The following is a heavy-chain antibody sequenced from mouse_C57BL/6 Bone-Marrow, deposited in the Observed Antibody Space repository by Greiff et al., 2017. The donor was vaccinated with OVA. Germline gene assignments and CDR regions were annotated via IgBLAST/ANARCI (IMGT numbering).Heavy chain of an antibody. CDR3: ARYAYYDYEGYGYFDV. Sequence: EVQLQQSGPGLAKPSQTLSLTCSVTGYSITSDYWNWIRKFPGNKLEYMGYISYSGSTYNNPTHKSRISITRDTSKNQYYLQLKSVTTEDTATYYCARYAYYDYEGYGYFDVWGTGTTVTVSS. V-gene: IGHV3-8*01. CDR1: GYSITSDY. J-gene: IGHJ1*03. CDR2: ISYSGST. D-gene: IGHD2-4*01.